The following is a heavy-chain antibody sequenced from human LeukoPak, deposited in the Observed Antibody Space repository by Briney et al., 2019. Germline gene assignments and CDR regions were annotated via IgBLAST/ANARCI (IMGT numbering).Heavy chain of an antibody. CDR1: VDSIRSGSYY. J-gene: IGHJ5*01. CDR3: ASRTYKILPGTTYGYGYFDY. CDR2: IFYSGST. Sequence: NPSETLSPTYTVSVDSIRSGSYYWGWIRQPPGKGLEWIGSIFYSGSTFYNPSLKSRVTISVDTSKNQFSLRLTSMTAADTAVYYCASRTYKILPGTTYGYGYFDYWGHGTLVTVSS. V-gene: IGHV4-39*01. D-gene: IGHD3-9*01.